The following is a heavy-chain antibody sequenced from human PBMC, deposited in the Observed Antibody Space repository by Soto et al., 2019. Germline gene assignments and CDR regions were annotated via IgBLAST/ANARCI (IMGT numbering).Heavy chain of an antibody. CDR2: ISVNGGNK. Sequence: VQLVESGGGEVQPGRSLRLSCAASGFMFLSYGFHWVRQAPGKGLEWVAVISVNGGNKDYVDSVKGRFTISRDDSKKTPYVKLDNVGSEETAVYYCGKGWGGGGYSSIDSWGQGTLVSVSS. CDR3: GKGWGGGGYSSIDS. CDR1: GFMFLSYG. V-gene: IGHV3-30*18. D-gene: IGHD4-4*01. J-gene: IGHJ4*02.